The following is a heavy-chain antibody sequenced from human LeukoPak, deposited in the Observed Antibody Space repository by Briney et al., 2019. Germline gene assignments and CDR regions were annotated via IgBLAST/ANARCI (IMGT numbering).Heavy chain of an antibody. CDR3: TRISYGGNSGGGHY. J-gene: IGHJ4*02. D-gene: IGHD4-23*01. V-gene: IGHV3-9*01. CDR1: GFTFDDYA. Sequence: GGSLRLSCAASGFTFDDYAMHWVRQAPGKGLEWVSGLNWNSAFKGYADSVKGRFTISRDNSKNTLYLQMNSLRAEDTAVYYCTRISYGGNSGGGHYWGQGTLVTVSS. CDR2: LNWNSAFK.